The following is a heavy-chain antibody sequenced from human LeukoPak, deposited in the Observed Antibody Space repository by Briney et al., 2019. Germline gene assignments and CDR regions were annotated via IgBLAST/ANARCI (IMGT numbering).Heavy chain of an antibody. CDR2: ISAYNGNT. V-gene: IGHV1-18*01. Sequence: ASVKVSCKASGYTFTSYGISWVRQAPGQGLEWMGWISAYNGNTNYAQKLQGRVTMTTDTSTSTAYMELRSLRSDDTAVYYCARVGYDFWSGYRGWFDPWGQGTLVTVSS. D-gene: IGHD3-3*01. CDR1: GYTFTSYG. CDR3: ARVGYDFWSGYRGWFDP. J-gene: IGHJ5*02.